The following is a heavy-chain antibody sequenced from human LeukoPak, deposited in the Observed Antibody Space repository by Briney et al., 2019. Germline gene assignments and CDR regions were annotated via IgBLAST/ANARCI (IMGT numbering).Heavy chain of an antibody. CDR2: ISYDGSNK. J-gene: IGHJ5*02. D-gene: IGHD2-2*01. V-gene: IGHV3-30*03. Sequence: GGSLRLSCAASGFSFRSYGMHWVRQAPGKGLEWVAVISYDGSNKYYADSVKGQFTISRDNSRNTVYLQMNSLRAEDTAVYYCASSPSADCSTTTNCYGWDRWGQGTLVTVSS. CDR3: ASSPSADCSTTTNCYGWDR. CDR1: GFSFRSYG.